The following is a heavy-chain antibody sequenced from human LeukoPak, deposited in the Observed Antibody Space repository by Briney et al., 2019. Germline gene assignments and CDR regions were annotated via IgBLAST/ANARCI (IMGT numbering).Heavy chain of an antibody. D-gene: IGHD3-22*01. CDR1: GFTFSTYW. V-gene: IGHV3-74*01. CDR2: SNIDGRTT. CDR3: ARIEDRGAAFDS. J-gene: IGHJ4*02. Sequence: SGGSLRLSCAASGFTFSTYWMHRVRQAPGEGLVLVSRSNIDGRTTSYADSVKGRFTISRDNAKNMLYLQMNSLRAEDTAVYYCARIEDRGAAFDSWGQGTLVTVSS.